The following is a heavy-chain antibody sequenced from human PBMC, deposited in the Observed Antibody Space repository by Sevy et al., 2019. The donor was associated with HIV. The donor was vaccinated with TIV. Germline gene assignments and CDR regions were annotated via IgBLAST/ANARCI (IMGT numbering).Heavy chain of an antibody. CDR1: GFTFASYS. Sequence: GGSLRLSCAASGFTFASYSLHWVRHAPGKGLEWVSLISQAYDGNKKYYTDSVRGRFTISRDDSKNTLYLQLNSLRAEDTAVYYWARDNNAYWFLDYWGQGTLVTVSS. V-gene: IGHV3-30-3*01. D-gene: IGHD2-8*02. J-gene: IGHJ4*02. CDR3: ARDNNAYWFLDY. CDR2: ISQAYDGNKK.